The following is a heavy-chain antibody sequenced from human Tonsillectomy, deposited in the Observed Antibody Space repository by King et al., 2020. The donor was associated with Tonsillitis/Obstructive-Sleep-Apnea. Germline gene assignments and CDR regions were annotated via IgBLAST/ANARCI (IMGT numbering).Heavy chain of an antibody. CDR3: AILVVVVVAATQSGFDI. Sequence: VQLVESGGGLVQPGGSLRLSCAASGFTFSSYEMNWVRQAPGKGLEWVSYISSSGSTIYYADSVKGRFTISRDNAKNSLYLQMNSLRAEDTAVYYCAILVVVVVAATQSGFDIWGQGTMVTVSS. D-gene: IGHD2-15*01. CDR1: GFTFSSYE. J-gene: IGHJ3*02. V-gene: IGHV3-48*03. CDR2: ISSSGSTI.